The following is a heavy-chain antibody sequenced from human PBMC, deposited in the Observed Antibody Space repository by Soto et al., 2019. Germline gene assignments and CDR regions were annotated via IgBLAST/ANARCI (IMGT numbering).Heavy chain of an antibody. CDR3: AKEFQSRNYFHY. Sequence: GGSLRLSWAASGFIFRRSGMHWVGQARGKGLEWVAVISSDGSNRFYADSVKGRLTISRDNFRNTVYLHMNSLRAEEEAAYYCAKEFQSRNYFHYRFQGTRVTVSS. CDR2: ISSDGSNR. V-gene: IGHV3-30*18. J-gene: IGHJ4*01. D-gene: IGHD2-21*01. CDR1: GFIFRRSG.